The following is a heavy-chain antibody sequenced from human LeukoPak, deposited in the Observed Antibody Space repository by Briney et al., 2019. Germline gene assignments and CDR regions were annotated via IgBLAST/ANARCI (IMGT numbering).Heavy chain of an antibody. CDR2: INPYNGNT. Sequence: ASVKVSCKASGYTFTNYGISWVRQAPGQGLEWMGWINPYNGNTNYAQNLQGRVTMTTDTSTSTAYMELRSLRSDDTAVYYCARGIRVGYSYAYGYWGQGTLVTVSS. CDR1: GYTFTNYG. J-gene: IGHJ4*02. D-gene: IGHD5-18*01. V-gene: IGHV1-18*01. CDR3: ARGIRVGYSYAYGY.